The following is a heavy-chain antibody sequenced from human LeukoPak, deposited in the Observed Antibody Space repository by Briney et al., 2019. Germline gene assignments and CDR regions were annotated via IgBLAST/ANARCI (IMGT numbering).Heavy chain of an antibody. CDR1: GFTFGDYA. CDR2: IRSKTHGGTT. J-gene: IGHJ4*02. D-gene: IGHD3-3*01. CDR3: TRDGIPETNWSGYYVDF. V-gene: IGHV3-49*04. Sequence: PGGSLRLSCTASGFTFGDYAMSWVRQAPGKGLEWVGFIRSKTHGGTTEYAASVKGRFSISRDDSESIAYLQMNSLKTEDTAVYYCTRDGIPETNWSGYYVDFWGQGTLVTVSS.